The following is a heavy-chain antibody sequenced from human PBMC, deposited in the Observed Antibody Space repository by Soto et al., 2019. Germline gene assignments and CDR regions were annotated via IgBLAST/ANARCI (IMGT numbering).Heavy chain of an antibody. CDR3: ARVSYYGSGTRGPYYYGMDV. Sequence: ASVKVSCKSSGYPFTHYGITWVRQAPGQGPEWMGWISPFNGNTNYGQTFQGRVTLTTDTSTSTVYMELRSLRSDDTAVYYCARVSYYGSGTRGPYYYGMDVWGQGTTVTVSS. CDR1: GYPFTHYG. D-gene: IGHD3-10*01. J-gene: IGHJ6*02. V-gene: IGHV1-18*01. CDR2: ISPFNGNT.